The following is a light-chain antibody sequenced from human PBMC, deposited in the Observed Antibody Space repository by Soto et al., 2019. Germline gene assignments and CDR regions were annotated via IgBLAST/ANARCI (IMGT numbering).Light chain of an antibody. CDR2: EGS. V-gene: IGLV2-23*01. J-gene: IGLJ1*01. Sequence: QSALTQPASVSGSPGQSITISCTGTSSDVGSYNLVSWYQQHPGKAPKLMIYEGSKRPSGVSNRFSGSKSGNTASLTISGLQAEDEAHYYCCSYAGSSSYVFGPGTKVNVL. CDR3: CSYAGSSSYV. CDR1: SSDVGSYNL.